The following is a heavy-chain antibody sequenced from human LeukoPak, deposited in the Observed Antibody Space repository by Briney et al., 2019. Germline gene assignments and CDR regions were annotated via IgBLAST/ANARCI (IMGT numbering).Heavy chain of an antibody. CDR2: ISAYNGNT. CDR3: ARDVLRYFDWLQDAFDI. V-gene: IGHV1-18*01. J-gene: IGHJ3*02. D-gene: IGHD3-9*01. CDR1: GYTFTSYG. Sequence: GASVKVSCKASGYTFTSYGISWVRQAPAQRLEWMGWISAYNGNTNYAQKLQGRVTMTTDTSTSTAYMELRSLRSNDTAVYYCARDVLRYFDWLQDAFDIWGQGTMVTVSS.